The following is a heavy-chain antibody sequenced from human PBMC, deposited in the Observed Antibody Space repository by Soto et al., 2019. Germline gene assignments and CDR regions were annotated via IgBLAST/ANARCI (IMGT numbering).Heavy chain of an antibody. V-gene: IGHV3-30*04. D-gene: IGHD1-1*01. J-gene: IGHJ4*02. Sequence: QVQLVESGGGVVQPGRSLRLSCAAAGFTFSSYAMHWVRQAPGKGLEWVAVIAYDGRNKYYADSVKGRFTISRDNSKNTLYLQMNSLRIEDTAVYYCARDLERVFDYWGQGTLVTVSS. CDR3: ARDLERVFDY. CDR1: GFTFSSYA. CDR2: IAYDGRNK.